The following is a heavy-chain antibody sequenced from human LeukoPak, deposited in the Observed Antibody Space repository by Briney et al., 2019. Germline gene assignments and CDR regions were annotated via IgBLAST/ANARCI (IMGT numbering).Heavy chain of an antibody. Sequence: ASVKVSCKASGYTFTGYYMHWVRQAPGQGLEWMGWINLNSGGTNYAQKFQGRVTMTRDTSISTAYMELSRLRSDDTAVYYCAGDRVYSYGGDAFDIWGQGTMVTVSS. CDR1: GYTFTGYY. V-gene: IGHV1-2*02. CDR2: INLNSGGT. J-gene: IGHJ3*02. CDR3: AGDRVYSYGGDAFDI. D-gene: IGHD5-18*01.